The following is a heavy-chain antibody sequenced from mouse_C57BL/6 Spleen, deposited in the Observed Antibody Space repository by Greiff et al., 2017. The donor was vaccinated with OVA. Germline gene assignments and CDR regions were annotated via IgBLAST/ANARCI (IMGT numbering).Heavy chain of an antibody. V-gene: IGHV1-82*01. J-gene: IGHJ3*01. CDR2: IYPGDGDT. CDR3: ARAGDGYYSAWFAY. CDR1: GYAFSSSW. D-gene: IGHD2-3*01. Sequence: QVQLKQSGPELVKPGASVKISCKASGYAFSSSWMNWVKQRPGKGLEWIGRIYPGDGDTNYNGKFKGKATLTADKSSSTAYMQLSSLTSEDSAVYFCARAGDGYYSAWFAYWGQGTLVTVSA.